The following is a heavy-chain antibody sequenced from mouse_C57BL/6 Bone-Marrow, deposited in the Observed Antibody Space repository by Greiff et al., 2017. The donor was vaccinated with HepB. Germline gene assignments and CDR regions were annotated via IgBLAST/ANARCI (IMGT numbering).Heavy chain of an antibody. Sequence: VQLKQPGAELVKPGASVKMSCKASGYTFTSYWITWVKQRPGQGLEWIGDIYPGSGSTNYNEKFKSKATLTVDTSSSTAYMQLSSLTSEDSAVYYCALHYDYDVAWFAYWGQGTLVTVSA. CDR1: GYTFTSYW. J-gene: IGHJ3*01. CDR3: ALHYDYDVAWFAY. CDR2: IYPGSGST. D-gene: IGHD2-4*01. V-gene: IGHV1-55*01.